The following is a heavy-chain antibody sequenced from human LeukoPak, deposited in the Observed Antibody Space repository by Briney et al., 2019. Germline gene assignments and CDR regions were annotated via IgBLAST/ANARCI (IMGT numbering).Heavy chain of an antibody. CDR3: ARDGGARDFDY. Sequence: ASVKVSCKASGYTFTSYGISWVRQAPGQGLEWMGWINPNSGGTNYAQKFQGRVTMTRDTSISTAYMELSRLRSDDTAVYYCARDGGARDFDYWGQGTLVTVSS. CDR2: INPNSGGT. J-gene: IGHJ4*02. D-gene: IGHD3-16*01. CDR1: GYTFTSYG. V-gene: IGHV1-2*02.